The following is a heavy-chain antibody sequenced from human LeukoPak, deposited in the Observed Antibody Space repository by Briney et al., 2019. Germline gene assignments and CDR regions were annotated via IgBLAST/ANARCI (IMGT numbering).Heavy chain of an antibody. CDR3: ARVGVGSYHFDY. J-gene: IGHJ4*02. D-gene: IGHD1-26*01. CDR1: GFTFSSYA. Sequence: QPGRSLRLSCAASGFTFSSYAMHWVRQAPGKGLEWVAVISYDGSNKYYADSVKGRFTISRDNSKDTLYLQMNSLRAEDTAVYYCARVGVGSYHFDYWGQGTLVTVPS. CDR2: ISYDGSNK. V-gene: IGHV3-30-3*01.